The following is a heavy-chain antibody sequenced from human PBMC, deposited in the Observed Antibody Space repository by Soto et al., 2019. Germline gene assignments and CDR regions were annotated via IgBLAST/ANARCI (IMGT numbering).Heavy chain of an antibody. CDR1: GFTFSSYA. CDR3: AKGKAAENKFDY. CDR2: ISGSGGST. J-gene: IGHJ4*02. D-gene: IGHD6-13*01. V-gene: IGHV3-23*01. Sequence: EVQLLESGGGLVQPGGSLRLSCAASGFTFSSYAMRWVRQAPGKGLEWVSAISGSGGSTYYADSVKGRFTISRDNSKNTLYLQMNSLRAEDTAVYYCAKGKAAENKFDYWGQGTLVTVSS.